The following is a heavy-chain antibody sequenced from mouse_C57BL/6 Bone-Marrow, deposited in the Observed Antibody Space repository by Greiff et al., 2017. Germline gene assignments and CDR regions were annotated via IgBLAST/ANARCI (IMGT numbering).Heavy chain of an antibody. Sequence: QVQLQQPGAELVRPGTSVKLSCKASGYTFTSYWMHWVKQRPGQGLEWIGVIDPSDSYTNYNQKFKGKARLTVDTSSSTAYMQLSSLTSEDSAVYYCSYGFDYWGQGTTLTVSS. J-gene: IGHJ2*01. CDR3: SYGFDY. CDR1: GYTFTSYW. D-gene: IGHD1-1*02. V-gene: IGHV1-59*01. CDR2: IDPSDSYT.